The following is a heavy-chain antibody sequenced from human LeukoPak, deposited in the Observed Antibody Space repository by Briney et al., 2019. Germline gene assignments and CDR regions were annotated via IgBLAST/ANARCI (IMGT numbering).Heavy chain of an antibody. Sequence: SETLSRTCGVYCGSFSDYSWSWIRQPPGKGPELIGGINHSGGTNHNPSLMSRVIMSVDTSKNQFSLKVSSVTAADTTVYYCARVGESGSSSWYYVEGYYYYGMDVWGQGTTVTVSS. CDR1: CGSFSDYS. J-gene: IGHJ6*02. D-gene: IGHD6-13*01. CDR3: ARVGESGSSSWYYVEGYYYYGMDV. CDR2: INHSGGT. V-gene: IGHV4-34*01.